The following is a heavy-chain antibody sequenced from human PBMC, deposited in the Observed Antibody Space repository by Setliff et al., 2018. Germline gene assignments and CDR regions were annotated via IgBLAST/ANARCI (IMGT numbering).Heavy chain of an antibody. Sequence: SETLSLTCTVSGGSISSSSYYWGWIRQPPGKGLEWIGSIYYSGSTYYNPSLKSRVTISVDTSKNQFSLKLSSVTAADTAVYYCARRGQGYYFLFSASDIWGQGTMVTVSS. CDR3: ARRGQGYYFLFSASDI. V-gene: IGHV4-39*01. CDR1: GGSISSSSYY. J-gene: IGHJ3*02. D-gene: IGHD3-3*01. CDR2: IYYSGST.